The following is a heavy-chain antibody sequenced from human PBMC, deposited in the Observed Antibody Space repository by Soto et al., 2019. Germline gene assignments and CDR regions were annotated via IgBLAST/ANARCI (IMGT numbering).Heavy chain of an antibody. V-gene: IGHV4-30-2*01. Sequence: QLQLQESGSGLVKPSQTLSLTCAVSGGSISSGGYSWSWIRQPPGKGLEWIGYIYHSGSTYYNPSLKSRVTISVDRSKNQFSLKLSSVIAADTAVYYCAGFSGYTPGYYYGMDVWGQGTTVTVSS. D-gene: IGHD3-22*01. CDR3: AGFSGYTPGYYYGMDV. CDR2: IYHSGST. CDR1: GGSISSGGYS. J-gene: IGHJ6*02.